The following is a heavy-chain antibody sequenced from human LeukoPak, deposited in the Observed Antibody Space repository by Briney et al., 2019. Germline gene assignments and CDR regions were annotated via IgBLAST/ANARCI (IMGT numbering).Heavy chain of an antibody. Sequence: SETLSLTCTVSGRYLSGGDYYWRWLRQPPGKGLEWNGDIYYRWSTYYNPSLKSRLTISVDTSKSQFSLRLSSVTAADTAVYYCARRRDRGYDFDYWGQGTLVTVSS. CDR1: GRYLSGGDYY. V-gene: IGHV4-31*03. D-gene: IGHD5-12*01. CDR3: ARRRDRGYDFDY. J-gene: IGHJ4*02. CDR2: IYYRWST.